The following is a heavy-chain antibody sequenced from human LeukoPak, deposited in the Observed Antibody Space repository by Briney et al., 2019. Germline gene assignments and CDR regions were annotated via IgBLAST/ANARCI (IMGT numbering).Heavy chain of an antibody. J-gene: IGHJ4*02. CDR1: GFTVSSNF. D-gene: IGHD1-26*01. V-gene: IGHV3-66*01. CDR2: IYTSGIT. Sequence: PGGSVRLSCAVSGFTVSSNFMSWVRQAPGKGPEWVSIIYTSGITYYAVSVRGRFTISRDNSKNTLYLQMDSLTAEDTAVYYCAREDAGGTYSFDYWGQGTLVTVSS. CDR3: AREDAGGTYSFDY.